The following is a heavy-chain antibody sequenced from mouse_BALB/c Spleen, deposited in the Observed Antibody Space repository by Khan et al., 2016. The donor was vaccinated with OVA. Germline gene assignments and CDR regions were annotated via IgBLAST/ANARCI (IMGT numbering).Heavy chain of an antibody. J-gene: IGHJ3*01. D-gene: IGHD2-14*01. V-gene: IGHV3-8*02. CDR2: ILYSGST. CDR1: GDSITSGY. CDR3: SRSTYRDAFAY. Sequence: EVQLQESGPSLVKPSQTLSFTCSVTGDSITSGYWFWIRKFPGNKLEYMGYILYSGSTYYNPSIQSRISITRHSSQNQYYLQLNSVTTVDTATYYCSRSTYRDAFAYWGQGTLVTVSA.